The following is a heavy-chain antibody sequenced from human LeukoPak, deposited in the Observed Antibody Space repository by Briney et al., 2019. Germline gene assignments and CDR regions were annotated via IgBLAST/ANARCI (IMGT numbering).Heavy chain of an antibody. D-gene: IGHD1-26*01. Sequence: GGSLRLSCAASGFTFSSYGMHWVRQAPGKGLEWVAVISYDGSNKYYADSVKGRFTISRDNSKNTLYLQMNSLRAEDTAVYYCAKMMVGATTSDYWGQGTLVTVSS. CDR2: ISYDGSNK. V-gene: IGHV3-30*18. CDR3: AKMMVGATTSDY. CDR1: GFTFSSYG. J-gene: IGHJ4*02.